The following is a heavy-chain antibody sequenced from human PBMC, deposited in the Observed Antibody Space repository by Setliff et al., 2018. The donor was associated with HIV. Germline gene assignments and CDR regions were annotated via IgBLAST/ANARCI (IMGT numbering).Heavy chain of an antibody. CDR3: ARASRGRGNVDTDLYYYYGMDV. CDR2: IIPIFGTA. V-gene: IGHV1-69*05. J-gene: IGHJ6*02. D-gene: IGHD5-18*01. Sequence: ASVKVSCKASGDTFSFYAISWVRQAPGQGLEWMGGIIPIFGTANYAQKFQGRVTITTDESTSTAYMELSSLRSEDTAVYYCARASRGRGNVDTDLYYYYGMDVWGQGTTVTVSS. CDR1: GDTFSFYA.